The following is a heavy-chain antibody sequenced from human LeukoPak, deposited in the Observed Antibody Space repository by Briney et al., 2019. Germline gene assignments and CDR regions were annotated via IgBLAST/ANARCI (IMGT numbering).Heavy chain of an antibody. CDR2: INPSGGST. J-gene: IGHJ4*02. V-gene: IGHV1-46*01. Sequence: ASVKVSCKASGYTFTDYYMHWVRQAPGQGLEWMGIINPSGGSTSYSQKFQGRVTMTRDMSTSTVYMDLSSLRSEDTAVYYCARYGHSPYFDDWGQGTLVTVSS. CDR1: GYTFTDYY. D-gene: IGHD4-17*01. CDR3: ARYGHSPYFDD.